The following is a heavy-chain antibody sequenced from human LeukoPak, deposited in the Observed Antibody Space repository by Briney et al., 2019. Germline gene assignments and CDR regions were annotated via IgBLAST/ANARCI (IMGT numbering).Heavy chain of an antibody. D-gene: IGHD6-19*01. Sequence: GASVKVSCKASGYTFTSYYMHWVRQAPGQGLEWMGIINPSGGSTSYAQKFQGRVTMTRDTSTSTVYMELNSLRSEDTAVYYCARDWTRGVAVAGTSGGADYWGQGTLVTVSS. J-gene: IGHJ4*02. CDR2: INPSGGST. CDR3: ARDWTRGVAVAGTSGGADY. V-gene: IGHV1-46*01. CDR1: GYTFTSYY.